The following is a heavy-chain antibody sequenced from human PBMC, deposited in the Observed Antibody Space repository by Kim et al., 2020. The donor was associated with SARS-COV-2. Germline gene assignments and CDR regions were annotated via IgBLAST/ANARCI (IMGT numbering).Heavy chain of an antibody. Sequence: SETLSLTCAVYGGSFSGYYWSWIRQPPGKGLEWIGEINHSGSTNYNPSLKSRVTISVDTSKNQFSLKLSSVTGADTAVYYCARAGYSSGWYPRYFYYWG. CDR2: INHSGST. V-gene: IGHV4-34*01. CDR3: ARAGYSSGWYPRYFYY. D-gene: IGHD6-19*01. CDR1: GGSFSGYY. J-gene: IGHJ4*01.